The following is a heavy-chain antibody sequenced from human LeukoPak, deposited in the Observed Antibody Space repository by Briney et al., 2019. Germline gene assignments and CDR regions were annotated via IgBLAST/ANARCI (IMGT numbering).Heavy chain of an antibody. CDR3: ARNPQYYYDSSGYYFDY. CDR1: GFTFSSYE. D-gene: IGHD3-22*01. Sequence: GGSLRLSCAASGFTFSSYEMNWVRQAPGKGLEWVAVIWYDGSNKYYADSVKGRFTISRDNSKNTLYLQMNSLRAEDTAVYYCARNPQYYYDSSGYYFDYWGQGTLVTVSS. CDR2: IWYDGSNK. J-gene: IGHJ4*02. V-gene: IGHV3-33*08.